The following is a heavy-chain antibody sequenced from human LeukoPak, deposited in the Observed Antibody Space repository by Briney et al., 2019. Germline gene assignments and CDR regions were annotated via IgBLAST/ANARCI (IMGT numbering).Heavy chain of an antibody. CDR3: AREAPGAHNHFDY. Sequence: PGGSLRLSCAASGFTSGFTLSRYWMHWVRQAPGKGLVWISSINNDGSRTTYGDSVKGRFTVSRDNARNTLYMQMNSLRPEDTAVYYCAREAPGAHNHFDYWGQGTLVTVSS. J-gene: IGHJ4*02. V-gene: IGHV3-74*03. CDR1: GFTLSRYW. CDR2: INNDGSRT. D-gene: IGHD1-26*01.